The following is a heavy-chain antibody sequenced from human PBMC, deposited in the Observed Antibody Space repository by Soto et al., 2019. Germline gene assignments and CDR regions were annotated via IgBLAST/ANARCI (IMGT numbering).Heavy chain of an antibody. J-gene: IGHJ4*02. CDR2: INAGNGNT. V-gene: IGHV1-3*01. CDR1: GYTFTSYA. CDR3: ARDHSVGYSGYDLRVCPGY. Sequence: ASVKVSFKASGYTFTSYAMHWVRQAPGQRLEWMGWINAGNGNTKYSQKFQGRVTITRDTSASTAYMELSSLRSEDTAVYYCARDHSVGYSGYDLRVCPGYWGQGTLVTVSS. D-gene: IGHD5-12*01.